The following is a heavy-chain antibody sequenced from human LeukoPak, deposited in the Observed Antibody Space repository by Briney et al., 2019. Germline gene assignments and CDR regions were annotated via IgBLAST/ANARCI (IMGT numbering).Heavy chain of an antibody. V-gene: IGHV3-23*01. CDR2: ISGSGGST. CDR3: AKVGLYGSGRELGY. Sequence: PGGSLRLSCAASGFTFSSYAMSWVRQAPGKGLEWVSAISGSGGSTYYADSVKGRFTISRDNSKNTLYLQMNSLRAEDTAVYYCAKVGLYGSGRELGYWGQGTLVTVSS. J-gene: IGHJ4*02. CDR1: GFTFSSYA. D-gene: IGHD3-10*01.